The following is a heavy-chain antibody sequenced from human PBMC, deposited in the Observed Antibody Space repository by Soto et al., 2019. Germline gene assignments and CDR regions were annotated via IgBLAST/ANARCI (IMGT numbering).Heavy chain of an antibody. Sequence: AAVKVSCKASGYTFSDYYIHWVRQAPGQGLEWMGWINPNSGGTKYAPKFQGGVTMTRDTSITTAYMELSRLRSGDTAVYYCAKEPATAKPEGVDFWGQGTLVTVSS. CDR2: INPNSGGT. V-gene: IGHV1-2*02. J-gene: IGHJ4*02. CDR1: GYTFSDYY. D-gene: IGHD1-1*01. CDR3: AKEPATAKPEGVDF.